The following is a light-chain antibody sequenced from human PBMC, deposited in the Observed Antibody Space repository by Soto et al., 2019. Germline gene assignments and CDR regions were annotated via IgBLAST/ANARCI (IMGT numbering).Light chain of an antibody. Sequence: DIQMTQSPSSLSASVGDTVTITCRASQGIIDYLAWYQQRPGKVPKLLIYAASTLQTGVPSRFSGSGAGTDFTLTISSIQPEDVGSYYCQKYDTAPQTFGQGTRVEIK. CDR1: QGIIDY. V-gene: IGKV1-27*01. J-gene: IGKJ1*01. CDR3: QKYDTAPQT. CDR2: AAS.